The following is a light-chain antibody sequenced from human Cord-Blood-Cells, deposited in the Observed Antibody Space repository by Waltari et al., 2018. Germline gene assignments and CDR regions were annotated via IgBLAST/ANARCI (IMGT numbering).Light chain of an antibody. J-gene: IGLJ3*02. CDR1: SSDVGGYNY. CDR3: SSYTSSSAWV. V-gene: IGLV2-14*01. CDR2: AVS. Sequence: QSALTQPASVSGSPGQSITISCTGTSSDVGGYNYVSCYQQHPSKTPKLMIYAVSNRPSGVSHRFSVSKSRNTASLTISGLQAEDEADYYCSSYTSSSAWVFGGGTKLTVL.